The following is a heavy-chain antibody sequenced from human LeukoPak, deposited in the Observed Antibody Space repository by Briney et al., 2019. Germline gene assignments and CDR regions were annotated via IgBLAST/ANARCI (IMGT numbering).Heavy chain of an antibody. CDR1: GGSIRSSTYY. CDR2: IYYNGNT. D-gene: IGHD2-21*02. CDR3: ARTHCEGDCFSAIRY. V-gene: IGHV4-39*07. Sequence: SETLSLTCTVSGGSIRSSTYYWGWIRQPPGKGLEWIGSIYYNGNTYYNPSLESRVTMSVDTSKNQFSLKVRSVTAADTAVYFCARTHCEGDCFSAIRYWGQGTPVTVSS. J-gene: IGHJ4*02.